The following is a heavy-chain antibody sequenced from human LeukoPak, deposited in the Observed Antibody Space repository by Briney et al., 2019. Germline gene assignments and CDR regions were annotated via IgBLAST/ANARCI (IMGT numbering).Heavy chain of an antibody. D-gene: IGHD4-17*01. CDR2: INSDGSST. CDR3: ARVGIIYGDYVPYYYYYMDV. J-gene: IGHJ6*03. CDR1: GFTFSSYW. Sequence: PGGSLRLSCAASGFTFSSYWMHWVRQAPGKGLVWVSRINSDGSSTSYADSVKGRFTISRDNAKNTLYLQTNSLRAEDTAVYYCARVGIIYGDYVPYYYYYMDVWGKGTTVTVSS. V-gene: IGHV3-74*01.